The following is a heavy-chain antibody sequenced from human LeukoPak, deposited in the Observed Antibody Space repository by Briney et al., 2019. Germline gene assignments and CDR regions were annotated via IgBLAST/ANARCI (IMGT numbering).Heavy chain of an antibody. CDR1: GFSFSNAW. Sequence: GGPLRLSCAASGFSFSNAWMNWVRQAPGKGLEWVGRIYSKTDGGPTDYAAPVKGRFTISRDDSKNTLYLQMNSLKTEDTAVYYRTTGCTSCYDYYYYYGMDVWGQGTTVTVSS. CDR3: TTGCTSCYDYYYYYGMDV. CDR2: IYSKTDGGPT. D-gene: IGHD2-2*01. J-gene: IGHJ6*02. V-gene: IGHV3-15*07.